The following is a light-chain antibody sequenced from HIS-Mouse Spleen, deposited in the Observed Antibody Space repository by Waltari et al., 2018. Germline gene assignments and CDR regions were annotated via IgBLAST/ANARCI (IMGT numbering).Light chain of an antibody. J-gene: IGKJ1*01. V-gene: IGKV3-15*01. CDR2: GAS. CDR1: QSVSSN. CDR3: QQYNNWT. Sequence: EIVMTQSPATLSVYPGERATLSCRASQSVSSNLAWYQQKPGQAPRLLIYGASTRATGIPARFSGSGSGTEFTLTISSLQSEDFAVYYCQQYNNWTFGQGTKVEIK.